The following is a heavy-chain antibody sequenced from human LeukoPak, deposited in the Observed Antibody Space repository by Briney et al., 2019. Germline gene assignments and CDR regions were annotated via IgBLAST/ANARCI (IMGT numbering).Heavy chain of an antibody. D-gene: IGHD4-17*01. Sequence: GSSVKVSCKASGGTFSSYAISWVRQAPGQGLEWMGGIIPIFGTANYAQKFRGRVTITADKSTSTAYMELSSLRSEDTAVYYCASTVTRYFDYWGQGTLVTVSS. J-gene: IGHJ4*02. CDR2: IIPIFGTA. V-gene: IGHV1-69*06. CDR1: GGTFSSYA. CDR3: ASTVTRYFDY.